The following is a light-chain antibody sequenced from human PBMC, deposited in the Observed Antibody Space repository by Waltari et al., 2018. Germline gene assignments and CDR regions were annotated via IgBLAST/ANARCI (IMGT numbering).Light chain of an antibody. CDR1: SSHIGSNY. V-gene: IGLV1-47*02. CDR2: SNN. J-gene: IGLJ2*01. CDR3: AAWDDSLSGVV. Sequence: QSVLTQPPSASGTPGQRVTISCSGSSSHIGSNYVYWYQQIPGTAPKLLIYSNNQRPSGVPDRFSGSKSGTSASLAISGLRSEDEADYYCAAWDDSLSGVVFGGGTKLTVL.